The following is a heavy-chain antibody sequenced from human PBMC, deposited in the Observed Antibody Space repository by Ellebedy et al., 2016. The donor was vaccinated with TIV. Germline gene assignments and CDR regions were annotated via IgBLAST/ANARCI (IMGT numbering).Heavy chain of an antibody. CDR1: GYSISSDYY. D-gene: IGHD3-16*01. CDR3: ARGGTSWTHHCDY. Sequence: SETLSLTCTVSGYSISSDYYWGWIRQPPGKGLEWSGSVYHIGTTYYNPSPKTRVTISIDSSKNQFSLKLNSVTAADTAVYYCARGGTSWTHHCDYWGQGTLVTVSS. J-gene: IGHJ4*02. V-gene: IGHV4-38-2*02. CDR2: VYHIGTT.